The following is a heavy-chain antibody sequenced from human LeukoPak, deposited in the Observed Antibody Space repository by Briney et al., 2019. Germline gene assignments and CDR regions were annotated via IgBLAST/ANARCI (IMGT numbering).Heavy chain of an antibody. D-gene: IGHD3-10*01. Sequence: GASVKVSCKASGYTLTSYGICWVRQAPGQGLEWMGWISAYNGNTNYAQKFQGRVTMTTDTSTSTAYMELRSLRSDDTAVYYCARGSYYGSGSYLNAFDTWGQGTMVTVSS. CDR3: ARGSYYGSGSYLNAFDT. CDR1: GYTLTSYG. V-gene: IGHV1-18*01. J-gene: IGHJ3*02. CDR2: ISAYNGNT.